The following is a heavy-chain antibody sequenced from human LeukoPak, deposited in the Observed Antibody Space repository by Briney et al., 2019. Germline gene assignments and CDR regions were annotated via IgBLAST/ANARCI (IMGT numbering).Heavy chain of an antibody. CDR3: ARGQPEGDYVS. V-gene: IGHV3-30-3*01. Sequence: PGGSLRLSCAASGFTFSSYAMHWVRQAPGKGLEWVAVISYDGSNKYYADSVKGRFTISRDNSKNTLYLQMNSLRAEDTAVYYCARGQPEGDYVSWGQGTLVTVSS. D-gene: IGHD4-17*01. CDR2: ISYDGSNK. CDR1: GFTFSSYA. J-gene: IGHJ5*02.